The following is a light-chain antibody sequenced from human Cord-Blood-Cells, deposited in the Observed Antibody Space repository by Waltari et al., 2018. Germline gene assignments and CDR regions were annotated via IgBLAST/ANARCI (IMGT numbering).Light chain of an antibody. Sequence: AIRMTQSPSSLSASTGDRVTITCRASQGISSYLAWYQQKPGKATKLLIYAASTLQSGVPSRFSGSGSGTDFTLTISCLQSEDFATYYCQQYYSYPPSFDQGTKVEIK. CDR2: AAS. V-gene: IGKV1-8*01. CDR1: QGISSY. CDR3: QQYYSYPPS. J-gene: IGKJ1*01.